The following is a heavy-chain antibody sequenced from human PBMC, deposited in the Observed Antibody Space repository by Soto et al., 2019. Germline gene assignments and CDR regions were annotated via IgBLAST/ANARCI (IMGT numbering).Heavy chain of an antibody. V-gene: IGHV3-33*01. Sequence: PGGSLRLSCAASGFTFSSYGMHWVRQAPGKGLEWVAVIWYDGSNKYYADSVKGRFTISRDNSKDTLYLQMNSLRAEDTAVYYCAREYYDFWSSTNWFDPWGQGTLVTVSS. D-gene: IGHD3-3*01. J-gene: IGHJ5*02. CDR1: GFTFSSYG. CDR3: AREYYDFWSSTNWFDP. CDR2: IWYDGSNK.